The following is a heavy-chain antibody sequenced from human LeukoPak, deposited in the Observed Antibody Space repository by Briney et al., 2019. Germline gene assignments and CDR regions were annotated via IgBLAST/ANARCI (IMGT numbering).Heavy chain of an antibody. CDR3: ATGFNTASHDGY. CDR2: VVQTSGDGTT. D-gene: IGHD2-21*02. Sequence: GGSLRLSCAASGFNFRSAWMTWVRQTPGKGLEWVGRVVQTSGDGTTEYAAPVKGRFTIWRDDSTNTLYLQMSSLKIEDTAVYYCATGFNTASHDGYWGQGTLVTVSS. V-gene: IGHV3-15*04. J-gene: IGHJ4*02. CDR1: GFNFRSAW.